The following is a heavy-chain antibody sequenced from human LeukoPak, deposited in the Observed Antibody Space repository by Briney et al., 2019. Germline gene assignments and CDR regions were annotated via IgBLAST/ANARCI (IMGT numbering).Heavy chain of an antibody. D-gene: IGHD2-2*01. Sequence: PGGSLRLSCAASGYIFNNYAVSWVRRAPGKGLEWVSAISGSGSTYYADSVKGRFTISRDNSKNTGYLQMNSLRAEDTAVYYCVKGGQDCSPTTCYYDWGQGTLVTVSS. CDR1: GYIFNNYA. J-gene: IGHJ4*02. CDR2: ISGSGST. V-gene: IGHV3-23*01. CDR3: VKGGQDCSPTTCYYD.